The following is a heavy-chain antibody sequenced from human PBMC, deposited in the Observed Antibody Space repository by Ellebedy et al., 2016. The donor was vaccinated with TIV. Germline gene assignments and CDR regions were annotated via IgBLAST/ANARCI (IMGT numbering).Heavy chain of an antibody. V-gene: IGHV3-30*14. D-gene: IGHD6-6*01. J-gene: IGHJ4*02. CDR1: GFSFDIYS. CDR2: ITYDGSNQ. Sequence: GESLKISCEASGFSFDIYSMHWVRQAPGKGLEWVAVITYDGSNQHYADSVKGRFTISRDSSKNTLYLQMNSLRTEDTAVYYCAVQGPAARQADWGQGTLVTVSS. CDR3: AVQGPAARQAD.